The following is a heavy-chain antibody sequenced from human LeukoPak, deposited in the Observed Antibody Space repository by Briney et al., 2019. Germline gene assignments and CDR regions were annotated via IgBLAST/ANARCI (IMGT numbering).Heavy chain of an antibody. D-gene: IGHD2-2*01. CDR3: ARDRSVVVPAAMPGYYYYGMDV. CDR1: GYTFTGYY. Sequence: ASVKVSCKASGYTFTGYYMHWVRQAPGQGLEWMGWINPNSGGTNYAQKFRGWVTMTRDTSISTAYMELSRLRSDDTAVYYCARDRSVVVPAAMPGYYYYGMDVWGKGTTVTVSS. CDR2: INPNSGGT. J-gene: IGHJ6*04. V-gene: IGHV1-2*04.